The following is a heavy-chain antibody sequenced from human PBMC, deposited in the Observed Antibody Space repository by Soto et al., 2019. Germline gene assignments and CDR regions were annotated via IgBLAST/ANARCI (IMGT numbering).Heavy chain of an antibody. J-gene: IGHJ6*02. CDR3: ARNEIRYYYYGMDV. V-gene: IGHV4-59*01. CDR1: GGSISSYY. CDR2: IYYSGST. Sequence: SETLSLTCTVSGGSISSYYWSWIRQPPGKGLEWIGYIYYSGSTNYNPSLKSRVTISVDTSKNQFSLKLSSVTAADTAVYYCARNEIRYYYYGMDVWGQGTTVTVSS.